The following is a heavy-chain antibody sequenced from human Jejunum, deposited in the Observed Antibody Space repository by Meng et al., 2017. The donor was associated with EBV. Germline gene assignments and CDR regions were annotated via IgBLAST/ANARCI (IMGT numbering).Heavy chain of an antibody. Sequence: EVRLVESGGGSVQAGGSMRVSCAASAFTFGSYWMHWVRQAPGKGLVWVSRIKSDGTTTNYADSVEGRFTISRDNAKNTLYLQMDSLRAEDTAVYYCTRGVGGTSYFDYWGQGTMVTVSA. V-gene: IGHV3-74*01. CDR3: TRGVGGTSYFDY. J-gene: IGHJ4*02. CDR2: IKSDGTTT. CDR1: AFTFGSYW. D-gene: IGHD1-26*01.